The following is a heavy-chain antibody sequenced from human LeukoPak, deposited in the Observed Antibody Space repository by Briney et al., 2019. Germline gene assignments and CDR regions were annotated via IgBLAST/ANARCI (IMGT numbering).Heavy chain of an antibody. CDR3: ARSYYYDSSGYYSCLGY. CDR2: INHSGST. V-gene: IGHV4-34*01. J-gene: IGHJ4*02. CDR1: GGSFSGYY. D-gene: IGHD3-22*01. Sequence: PSETLSLTCAVYGGSFSGYYWSWLRQPPGKGVEGIGEINHSGSTNYNPSLTSRVTISVDTSKNQFSLKLSSVTAADTAVYYCARSYYYDSSGYYSCLGYWGQGTLVTVSS.